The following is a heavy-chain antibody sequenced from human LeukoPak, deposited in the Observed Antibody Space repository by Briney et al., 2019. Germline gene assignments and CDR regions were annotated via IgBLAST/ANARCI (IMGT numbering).Heavy chain of an antibody. CDR3: ARADPDLTILHY. Sequence: GGSLRLACAASGFTFTTYWMTWVRQAPGKGLEWVGNIKQGGSEKYYVDSVKGRFTMSRDNAKNSVFLQMNSLRAEDTAVYYCARADPDLTILHYWGQGTLVTVSS. J-gene: IGHJ4*02. V-gene: IGHV3-7*01. CDR2: IKQGGSEK. CDR1: GFTFTTYW. D-gene: IGHD3-3*01.